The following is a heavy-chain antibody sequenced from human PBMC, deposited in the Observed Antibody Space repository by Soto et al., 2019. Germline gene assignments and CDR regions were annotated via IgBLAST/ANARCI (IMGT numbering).Heavy chain of an antibody. V-gene: IGHV1-46*01. CDR1: GYTFTRHY. CDR2: INPSGGST. D-gene: IGHD1-26*01. CDR3: AREESGSYCCSGY. J-gene: IGHJ4*02. Sequence: ASVKVSCKASGYTFTRHYMHWVRQAPGQGLEWMGIINPSGGSTSYAQNFQGRVTMTRDTSTSTGYMELSSLRSEDTAVYYCAREESGSYCCSGYWGQGTLVNVFS.